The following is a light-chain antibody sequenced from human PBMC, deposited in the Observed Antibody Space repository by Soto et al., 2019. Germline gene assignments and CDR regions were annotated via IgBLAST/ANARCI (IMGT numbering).Light chain of an antibody. CDR3: SSFASSGTLV. J-gene: IGLJ3*02. V-gene: IGLV2-18*02. CDR1: SSDIGYHNR. Sequence: QSALTQPPSVSGSPGQSVTISCTGTSSDIGYHNRVSWYQQPPGTAPKLMIYEVSTRYSGVPDRFSGSKSGNTASLTISGLQAEDEADYYCSSFASSGTLVFGGGTKLTVL. CDR2: EVS.